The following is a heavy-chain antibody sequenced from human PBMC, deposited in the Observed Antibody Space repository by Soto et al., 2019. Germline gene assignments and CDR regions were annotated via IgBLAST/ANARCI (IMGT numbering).Heavy chain of an antibody. CDR1: GYTCNAYS. J-gene: IGHJ4*02. D-gene: IGHD7-27*01. Sequence: ASVKVSCKAAGYTCNAYSMHCVRQAPGQGLEWMGMINPSGDTTTYAQNFQGRVTMTRDTSTTTVYMELSGLRSEDTAVYYCARDWALDYWGQGTLVTVSS. V-gene: IGHV1-46*02. CDR3: ARDWALDY. CDR2: INPSGDTT.